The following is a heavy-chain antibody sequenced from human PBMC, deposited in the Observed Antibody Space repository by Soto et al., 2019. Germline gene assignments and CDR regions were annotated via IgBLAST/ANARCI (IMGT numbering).Heavy chain of an antibody. CDR2: ISSSGSTI. J-gene: IGHJ6*03. V-gene: IGHV3-11*01. Sequence: GGSLRLSCAASGFTFSDYYMSWIRQAPGKGLEWVSYISSSGSTIYYADSVKGRFTISRDNAKNSLYLQMNSLRAEDTAVYYCARDRIFVEGYYYYYYMDVWGKGTTVTVSS. D-gene: IGHD3-9*01. CDR3: ARDRIFVEGYYYYYYMDV. CDR1: GFTFSDYY.